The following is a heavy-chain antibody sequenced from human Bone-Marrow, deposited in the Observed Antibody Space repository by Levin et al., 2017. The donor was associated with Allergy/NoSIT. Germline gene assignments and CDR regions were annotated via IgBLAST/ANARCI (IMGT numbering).Heavy chain of an antibody. CDR3: ARNRRYSSGWYKDFVPQNGFGY. CDR1: GGSFSGYY. V-gene: IGHV4-34*01. Sequence: PSETLSLTCAVYGGSFSGYYWSWIRQPPGKGLEWIGEINHSGSTNYNPSLKSRVTISVDTSKNQFSLKLSSVTAADTAVYYCARNRRYSSGWYKDFVPQNGFGYWGQGTLVTVSS. J-gene: IGHJ4*02. CDR2: INHSGST. D-gene: IGHD6-19*01.